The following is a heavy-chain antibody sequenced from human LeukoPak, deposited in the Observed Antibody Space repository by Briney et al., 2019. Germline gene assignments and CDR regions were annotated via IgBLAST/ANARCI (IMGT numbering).Heavy chain of an antibody. CDR1: GFTFSNAW. D-gene: IGHD1-26*01. Sequence: GGSLRLSCAASGFTFSNAWMSWVRQAPGKGLEWVSVIYSGGSTYYADSVKGRFTISRDNSKNTLYLQMNSLRADDTAVYYCVCRIGGAPQWGQGTLVTVSS. J-gene: IGHJ4*02. V-gene: IGHV3-53*01. CDR2: IYSGGST. CDR3: VCRIGGAPQ.